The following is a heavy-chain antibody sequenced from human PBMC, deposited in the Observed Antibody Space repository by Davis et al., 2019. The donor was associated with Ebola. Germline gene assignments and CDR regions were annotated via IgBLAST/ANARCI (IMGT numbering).Heavy chain of an antibody. CDR3: ARDNPNIGYCSSTSCYFGNWFDP. CDR2: IIPILGIA. D-gene: IGHD2-2*01. Sequence: AASVKVSCKASGGTFSSYAISWVRQAPGQGLEWMGRIIPILGIANYAQKFQGRVTITADKSTRTAYMELSSLRSEDTAVYYCARDNPNIGYCSSTSCYFGNWFDPWGQGTLVTVSS. CDR1: GGTFSSYA. J-gene: IGHJ5*02. V-gene: IGHV1-69*04.